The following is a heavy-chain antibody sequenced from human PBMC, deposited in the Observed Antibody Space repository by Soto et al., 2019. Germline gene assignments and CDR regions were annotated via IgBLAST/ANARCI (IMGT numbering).Heavy chain of an antibody. CDR3: AKAPIGSGSDY. CDR1: GFTFSSYG. V-gene: IGHV3-30*18. J-gene: IGHJ4*02. D-gene: IGHD3-10*01. Sequence: QVQLVESGGGVVQPGRSLRLSCAASGFTFSSYGMHWVRQAPGKGLEWVAVISYDGSNKYYADSVKGRFTISRDNSKNTLYLQMNSLRAEDTAVYYCAKAPIGSGSDYWGQGTLVTVSS. CDR2: ISYDGSNK.